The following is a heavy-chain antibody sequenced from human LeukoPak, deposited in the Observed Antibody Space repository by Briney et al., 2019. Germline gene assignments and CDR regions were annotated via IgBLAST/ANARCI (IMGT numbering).Heavy chain of an antibody. CDR1: GGSISSSSYY. CDR2: IYYSGST. J-gene: IGHJ3*02. D-gene: IGHD6-13*01. V-gene: IGHV4-39*07. CDR3: ARDRKAAGYAFDI. Sequence: SETLSLTCTVSGGSISSSSYYWGWIRQPPGKGLEWIGYIYYSGSTYYNPSLKSRVTISVDTSKNQFSLKLSSVTAADTAVYYCARDRKAAGYAFDIWGQGTMVTVSS.